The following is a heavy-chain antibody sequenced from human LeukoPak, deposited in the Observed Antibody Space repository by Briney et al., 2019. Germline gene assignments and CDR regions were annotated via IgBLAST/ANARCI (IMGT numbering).Heavy chain of an antibody. Sequence: LETLSLTCAVYGGSFSGYYWSWIRQPPGKGLEWIGEINHSGSTNYNPSLKSRVTISVDTSKNQFSLKLSSVTAADTAVYYCARSAVHDAFDIWGQGTMVTVSS. V-gene: IGHV4-34*01. D-gene: IGHD6-19*01. CDR3: ARSAVHDAFDI. CDR2: INHSGST. CDR1: GGSFSGYY. J-gene: IGHJ3*02.